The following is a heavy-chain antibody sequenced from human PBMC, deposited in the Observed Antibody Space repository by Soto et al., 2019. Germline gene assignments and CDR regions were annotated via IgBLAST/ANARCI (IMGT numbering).Heavy chain of an antibody. CDR2: IIGSGGTT. V-gene: IGHV3-23*01. Sequence: PXGSLLICCAASGCTFSSYEMSWVRQAPGKGLDCVSTIIGSGGTTYYADSVKGRFTISRENSKNTLYLQINSLRAEDTAVYYCAKVRSTTIFDVVSIFDYWGQESVVTAPQ. CDR3: AKVRSTTIFDVVSIFDY. CDR1: GCTFSSYE. D-gene: IGHD3-3*01. J-gene: IGHJ4*02.